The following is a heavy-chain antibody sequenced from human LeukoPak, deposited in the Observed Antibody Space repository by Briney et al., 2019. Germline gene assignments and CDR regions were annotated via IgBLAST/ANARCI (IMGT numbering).Heavy chain of an antibody. CDR1: GFTFSNYR. D-gene: IGHD4-17*01. Sequence: GGSLRLSCAASGFTFSNYRMNWVRQAPGKGLEWLSYISTSSGSSSIYYAVSVKGRFTISRDNAKNSLFLQMNSLRDEDTAIYYCARDDYGDYVLDYWGQGTLVTVSS. J-gene: IGHJ4*02. CDR3: ARDDYGDYVLDY. CDR2: ISTSSGSSSI. V-gene: IGHV3-48*02.